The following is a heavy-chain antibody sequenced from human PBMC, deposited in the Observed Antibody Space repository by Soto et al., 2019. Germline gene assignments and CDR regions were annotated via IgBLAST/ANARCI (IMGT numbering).Heavy chain of an antibody. D-gene: IGHD6-19*01. CDR1: GGSISSSNW. CDR3: ARVGYSSGWYRRDY. CDR2: INHSGST. J-gene: IGHJ4*02. Sequence: SETLSLTCAVSGGSISSSNWWSWVRQPPGKGLEWIGEINHSGSTNYNPSLKSRVTISVDTSKNQFSLKLSSVTAADTAVYYCARVGYSSGWYRRDYWGQGTLVTVSS. V-gene: IGHV4-4*02.